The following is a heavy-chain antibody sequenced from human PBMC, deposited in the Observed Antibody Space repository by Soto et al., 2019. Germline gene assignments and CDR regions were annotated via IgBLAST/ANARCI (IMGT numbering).Heavy chain of an antibody. CDR2: ISDDAINQ. Sequence: QVHVVESGGGVVQPGRSLRLSCAASGFTFSNYGIHWVRQTPGMGLEWVAFISDDAINQYYADSVKGRFTISRDNSRNTLYLQMSSLRVEDTAVYYCARGSGGHYNSGTLLDWGQGTLVTVSS. D-gene: IGHD3-10*01. J-gene: IGHJ4*02. CDR1: GFTFSNYG. CDR3: ARGSGGHYNSGTLLD. V-gene: IGHV3-30-3*01.